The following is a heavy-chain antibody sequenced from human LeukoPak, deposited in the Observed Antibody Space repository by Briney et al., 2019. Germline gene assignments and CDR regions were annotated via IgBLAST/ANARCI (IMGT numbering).Heavy chain of an antibody. Sequence: PSETLSLTCTVSGGSISSSSYYWVWIRQPPGKELQWIGRINYSGNTYYNPSVKSRVTISVDTSKYQFSLKLSSVTAADTAVYYCARAARITIFGVVTHYYYYMDVWGKGTTVTVSS. J-gene: IGHJ6*03. CDR1: GGSISSSSYY. V-gene: IGHV4-39*07. CDR2: INYSGNT. D-gene: IGHD3-3*01. CDR3: ARAARITIFGVVTHYYYYMDV.